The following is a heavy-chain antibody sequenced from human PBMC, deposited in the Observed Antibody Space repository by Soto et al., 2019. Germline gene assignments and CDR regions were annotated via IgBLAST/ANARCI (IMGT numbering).Heavy chain of an antibody. CDR1: GFTFSSNA. J-gene: IGHJ3*02. CDR3: GKGTWGAFDI. Sequence: EVQLLESGGGLVQPGGSLSLSCVASGFTFSSNAMSWVRQAPGKGLEWVSHITCGSGGGTYYADSVKGRFTISRDNAKNTLYMQRNSLRVEDTAVYYCGKGTWGAFDIWGHGTWVTVSS. CDR2: ITCGSGGGT. D-gene: IGHD7-27*01. V-gene: IGHV3-23*01.